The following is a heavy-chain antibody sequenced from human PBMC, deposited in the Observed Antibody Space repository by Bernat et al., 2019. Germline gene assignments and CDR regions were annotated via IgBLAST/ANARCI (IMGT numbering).Heavy chain of an antibody. CDR1: GYTFTSYY. V-gene: IGHV1-46*01. Sequence: QVQLVQSGAEVKKPGASVKVSCKASGYTFTSYYMHWVRQAPGQGLEWMGIINPSGGSTSYAQKFQGRATMTRDTSTSTVYMELSSLRSEDTAVYYCASVPGYCSGGSCYSSQNYFDYWGQGTLVTVSS. D-gene: IGHD2-15*01. CDR3: ASVPGYCSGGSCYSSQNYFDY. J-gene: IGHJ4*02. CDR2: INPSGGST.